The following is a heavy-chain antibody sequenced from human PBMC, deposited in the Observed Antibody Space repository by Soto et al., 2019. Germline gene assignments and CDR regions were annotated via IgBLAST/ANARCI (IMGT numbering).Heavy chain of an antibody. Sequence: PSETLSLTCTVSGGSVSSGSYYWSWIRQPPGKGLEWIGYIYYSGSTNYNPSLKSRVTISVDTSKNQFSLKLSSVTAADTAVYYCARIHPMIVGAIYPWGQGTLVTVSS. CDR2: IYYSGST. CDR3: ARIHPMIVGAIYP. D-gene: IGHD1-26*01. J-gene: IGHJ5*02. CDR1: GGSVSSGSYY. V-gene: IGHV4-61*01.